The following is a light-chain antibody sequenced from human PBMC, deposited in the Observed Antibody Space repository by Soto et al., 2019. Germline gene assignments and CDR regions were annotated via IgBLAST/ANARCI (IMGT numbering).Light chain of an antibody. J-gene: IGKJ1*01. CDR1: QTVSNDY. CDR2: GAS. V-gene: IGKV3-20*01. CDR3: QQYATAPWT. Sequence: EIVLTQSPGTLSLSPGERATLSCRASQTVSNDYLAWYQQKPGQAPRLLIYGASSWATGTPDRFSGSGSGTDFTLTINRLEPEDFAVYYCQQYATAPWTFGQGTKVEIK.